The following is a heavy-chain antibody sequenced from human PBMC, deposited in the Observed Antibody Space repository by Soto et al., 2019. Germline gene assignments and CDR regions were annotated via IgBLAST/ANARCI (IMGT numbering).Heavy chain of an antibody. V-gene: IGHV1-2*02. CDR2: INPNSGGT. CDR3: ARGSRQPRGKGGDWFDP. J-gene: IGHJ5*02. Sequence: QVQLVQSGAEVKKPGASVKVSCKASGYTFTGYYMHWVRQAPGQGLEWMGWINPNSGGTKYAQKFQGRVTMTRDTTNSTAYMELRRLRSDDTAVDYCARGSRQPRGKGGDWFDPWGQGTLVTVSS. D-gene: IGHD2-15*01. CDR1: GYTFTGYY.